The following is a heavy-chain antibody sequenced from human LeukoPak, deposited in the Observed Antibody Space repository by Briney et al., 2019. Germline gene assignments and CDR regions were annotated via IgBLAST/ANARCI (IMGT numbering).Heavy chain of an antibody. CDR2: INHSGST. V-gene: IGHV4-34*01. J-gene: IGHJ6*03. Sequence: SETLSLTCTVSGGSISSYYWSWIRQPPGKGLEWIGEINHSGSTNYNPSLKSRVTISVDTSKNQFSLKLSSVTAADTAVYYCARSVEGYCSGGSCYSYSYYMDVWGKGTTVTVSS. D-gene: IGHD2-15*01. CDR3: ARSVEGYCSGGSCYSYSYYMDV. CDR1: GGSISSYY.